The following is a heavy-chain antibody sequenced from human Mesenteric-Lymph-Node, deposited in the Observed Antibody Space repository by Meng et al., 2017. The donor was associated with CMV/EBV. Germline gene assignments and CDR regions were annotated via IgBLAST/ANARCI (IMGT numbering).Heavy chain of an antibody. Sequence: GESLKISCAASGFTVSSNYMSWVRQAPGKGLEWVSVIYSGGSTYYADSVKGRFTISRDNSKNTLYLQMNSLRAEDTAVYYCASSAAGYYGMDVWGQGTTVTVSS. CDR3: ASSAAGYYGMDV. J-gene: IGHJ6*02. D-gene: IGHD3-10*01. CDR1: GFTVSSNY. V-gene: IGHV3-53*01. CDR2: IYSGGST.